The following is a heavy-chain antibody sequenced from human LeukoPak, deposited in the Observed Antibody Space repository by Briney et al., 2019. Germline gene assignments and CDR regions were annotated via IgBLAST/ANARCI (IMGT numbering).Heavy chain of an antibody. V-gene: IGHV4-59*08. D-gene: IGHD2/OR15-2a*01. CDR1: GGSISGSY. CDR3: ARHGDYASTTYDFDY. Sequence: SETLSLTCTVSGGSISGSYWSWIRQPPGKGLEWFGYIYYSGSTNYNPSLGSRVTISVDTSKNQFSLKLSSVTAADTAVYYCARHGDYASTTYDFDYWGQGTLVTVSS. J-gene: IGHJ4*02. CDR2: IYYSGST.